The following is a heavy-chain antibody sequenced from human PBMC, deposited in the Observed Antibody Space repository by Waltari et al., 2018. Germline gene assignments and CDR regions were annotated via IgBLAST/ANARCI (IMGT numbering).Heavy chain of an antibody. D-gene: IGHD2-15*01. CDR3: ARGTVSGTFDY. Sequence: QVQLQESGPGLVKPSETLSLTCTVSGGSISSYYWSWIRQPPGKGLEWIGYIYYSGSTNYNPSLKSRVTISVDTSKNQFSLKLSSVTAADTAVYYCARGTVSGTFDYWGQGTLVTDSS. V-gene: IGHV4-59*01. J-gene: IGHJ4*02. CDR2: IYYSGST. CDR1: GGSISSYY.